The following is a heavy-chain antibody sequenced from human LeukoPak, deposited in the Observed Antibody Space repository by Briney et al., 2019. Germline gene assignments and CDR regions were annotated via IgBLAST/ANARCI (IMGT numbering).Heavy chain of an antibody. V-gene: IGHV1-18*01. CDR2: ISAYNGNT. CDR1: GYTFTSYG. Sequence: EASVKVSCKASGYTFTSYGISWVRQAPGQGLEWMGWISAYNGNTNYAQKLQGRVTMTTDTSTSTAYMELRSLRSDGTAVYYCARDPLSGYYSYYYYYMDVWGKGTTVTVSS. CDR3: ARDPLSGYYSYYYYYMDV. D-gene: IGHD3-22*01. J-gene: IGHJ6*03.